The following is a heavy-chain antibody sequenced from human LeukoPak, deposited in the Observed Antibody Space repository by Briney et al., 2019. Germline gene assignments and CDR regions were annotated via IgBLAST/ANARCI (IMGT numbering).Heavy chain of an antibody. V-gene: IGHV4-34*01. CDR3: ARSAARRFFAY. CDR1: GGSFSGYC. D-gene: IGHD6-6*01. J-gene: IGHJ4*02. CDR2: INHSGST. Sequence: SETLSLTCAVYGGSFSGYCWSWIRQPPGKGLEWIGEINHSGSTNYNPSLKSRVTISVDTSKNQFSLKLSSVTAADTAVYYCARSAARRFFAYWGQGNLVTVSS.